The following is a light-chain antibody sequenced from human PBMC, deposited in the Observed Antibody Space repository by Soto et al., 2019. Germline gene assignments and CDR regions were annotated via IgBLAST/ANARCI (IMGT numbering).Light chain of an antibody. J-gene: IGKJ1*01. CDR1: QSIVRW. V-gene: IGKV1-5*01. CDR3: QQYNSYSRT. CDR2: DAS. Sequence: IQMTQSPSTLSASVGDRVTITCRASQSIVRWLAWYQQKPGKAPKLLIYDASSLESGVPSRFSGSGSGTEFTLTISSLQPDDFATYYGQQYNSYSRTFGQGTKVEIK.